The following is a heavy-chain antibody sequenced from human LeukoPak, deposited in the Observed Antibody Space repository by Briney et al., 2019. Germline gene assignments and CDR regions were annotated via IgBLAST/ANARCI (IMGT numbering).Heavy chain of an antibody. CDR2: IYTGGTT. Sequence: GGSLRLSCAASGLTVSSNYMSWVRQAPGKGLEWVSVIYTGGTTYYADSVKARFTFSRDNSKNTLYLQMNSLRAEDTAVYYCARDLGYCTSITCYGLGGSFDMWGRGTMVTVSS. D-gene: IGHD2-2*01. J-gene: IGHJ3*02. CDR3: ARDLGYCTSITCYGLGGSFDM. CDR1: GLTVSSNY. V-gene: IGHV3-66*01.